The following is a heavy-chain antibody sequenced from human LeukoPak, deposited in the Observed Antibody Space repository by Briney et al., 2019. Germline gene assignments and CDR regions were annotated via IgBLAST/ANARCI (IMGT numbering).Heavy chain of an antibody. Sequence: ASVKVSCKASGGTFSSYAISWVRQAPGQGLEWMGGIIPIFGTANYAQKFQGRVTITADESTSTAYMELSSLRSEDTAVYYCARGSTRTAMAWFDPWGQGTLVTVSS. V-gene: IGHV1-69*13. CDR2: IIPIFGTA. CDR3: ARGSTRTAMAWFDP. J-gene: IGHJ5*02. CDR1: GGTFSSYA. D-gene: IGHD5-18*01.